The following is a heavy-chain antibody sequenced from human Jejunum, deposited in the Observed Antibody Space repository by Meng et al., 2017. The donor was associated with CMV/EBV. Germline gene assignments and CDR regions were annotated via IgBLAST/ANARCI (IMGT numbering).Heavy chain of an antibody. Sequence: ASGLTFSSDYFSWVRQAPGQGLAWVSIIYSNDDTKYADSVRGRFTISRDNSRNAVYLQMNSLRPQDTAVYYCTRAPTITTNFDSWGQGTLGTVSS. CDR3: TRAPTITTNFDS. CDR1: GLTFSSDY. V-gene: IGHV3-66*02. J-gene: IGHJ4*02. D-gene: IGHD4-17*01. CDR2: IYSNDDT.